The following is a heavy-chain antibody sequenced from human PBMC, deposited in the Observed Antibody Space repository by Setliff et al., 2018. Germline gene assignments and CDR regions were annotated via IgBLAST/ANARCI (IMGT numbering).Heavy chain of an antibody. CDR3: AICRYQVPYNY. V-gene: IGHV4-34*08. CDR2: IYDSGTT. D-gene: IGHD2-2*01. Sequence: SETLSLTCTAYGGTFSDYYWTWIRQTPGKGLEWIGTIYDSGTTYYKPSLKSRVTISVDTSKNQFSLRLSSVTAADTAVYYCAICRYQVPYNYWGQGSLVTVSS. J-gene: IGHJ4*02. CDR1: GGTFSDYY.